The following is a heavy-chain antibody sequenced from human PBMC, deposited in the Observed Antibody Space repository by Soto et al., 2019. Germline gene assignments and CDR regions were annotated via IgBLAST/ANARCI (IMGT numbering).Heavy chain of an antibody. Sequence: AGGSLRLSCAASGMTLSNYCVDWVRQAPGKGLAWVSRINTDGSIINYEDSVKGRFTISRDNANNTVYLQVSGLRAEDTAVYYCARSYCSSTTSCYSPPDYWGKGTLVTVSS. CDR2: INTDGSII. V-gene: IGHV3-74*01. CDR3: ARSYCSSTTSCYSPPDY. D-gene: IGHD2-2*01. CDR1: GMTLSNYC. J-gene: IGHJ4*02.